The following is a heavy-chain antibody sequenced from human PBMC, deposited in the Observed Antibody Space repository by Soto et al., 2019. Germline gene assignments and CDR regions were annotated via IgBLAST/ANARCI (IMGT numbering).Heavy chain of an antibody. CDR3: ARDTRGAYFDY. CDR1: GFTFTSYG. V-gene: IGHV3-33*01. Sequence: GGSLRLSCAASGFTFTSYGMHWVRQAPGKGLEWVAVIWDDGSNKLYGDSVKGRFTISRDNSKNTVYLQMNSLRAEDTAVYYCARDTRGAYFDYWGQGTLVTVSS. D-gene: IGHD2-15*01. CDR2: IWDDGSNK. J-gene: IGHJ4*02.